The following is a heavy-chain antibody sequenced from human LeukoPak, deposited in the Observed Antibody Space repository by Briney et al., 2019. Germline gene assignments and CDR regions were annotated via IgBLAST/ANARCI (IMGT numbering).Heavy chain of an antibody. CDR3: ARDGTPSYTSGWVYMDA. V-gene: IGHV3-21*01. Sequence: GGSLRLSCAASGFTFSSYSMNWVRQAPGKGLEWVSSISSSSSYIYYADSVKGRFTISRDNAKNSLFLQMNSLRGEDTAVYYCARDGTPSYTSGWVYMDAWGKGTTVTISS. D-gene: IGHD6-25*01. CDR2: ISSSSSYI. J-gene: IGHJ6*04. CDR1: GFTFSSYS.